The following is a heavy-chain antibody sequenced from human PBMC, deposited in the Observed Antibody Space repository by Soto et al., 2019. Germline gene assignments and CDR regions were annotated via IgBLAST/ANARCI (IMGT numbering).Heavy chain of an antibody. Sequence: EVLLVESGGGLVQPGGSLTLPCVASGFTFSTYARQWVRQATGKGLEFVSSISSNGGTTNYAYSVKGRFTISRDNSRDTLYLQMGSLRPEDMAVYYCARDGRAMNDYWGQGTLVTVSS. J-gene: IGHJ4*02. CDR3: ARDGRAMNDY. D-gene: IGHD5-18*01. CDR2: ISSNGGTT. V-gene: IGHV3-64*01. CDR1: GFTFSTYA.